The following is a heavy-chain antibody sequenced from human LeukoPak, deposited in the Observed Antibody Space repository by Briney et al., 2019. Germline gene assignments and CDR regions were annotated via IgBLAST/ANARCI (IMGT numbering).Heavy chain of an antibody. CDR1: GGTFSSYA. V-gene: IGHV1-69*04. D-gene: IGHD6-19*01. Sequence: SVKVSCKASGGTFSSYAISWVRQAPGQGLEWMGRIIPILGIANYAQEFQGRVTITADKSTSTAYMELSSLRSEDTTVYYCARRGSGWYRGVAFDIWGQGTMVTVSS. J-gene: IGHJ3*02. CDR3: ARRGSGWYRGVAFDI. CDR2: IIPILGIA.